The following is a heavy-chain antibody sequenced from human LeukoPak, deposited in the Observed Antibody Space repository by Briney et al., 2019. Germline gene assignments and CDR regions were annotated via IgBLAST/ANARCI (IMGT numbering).Heavy chain of an antibody. CDR2: IYTSGST. CDR1: GGSISSYY. Sequence: SETLSLTCTVSGGSISSYYWSWIRQPAGKGLEWIGRIYTSGSTNYNPSLKSRVTMSVDTSKNQFSLRLSSVTAAGTAVYYCARDNAQYNWFDPWGQGTLVTVSS. CDR3: ARDNAQYNWFDP. J-gene: IGHJ5*02. D-gene: IGHD6-19*01. V-gene: IGHV4-4*07.